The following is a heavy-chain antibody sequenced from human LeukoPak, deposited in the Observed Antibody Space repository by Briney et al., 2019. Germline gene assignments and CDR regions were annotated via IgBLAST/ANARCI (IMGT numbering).Heavy chain of an antibody. CDR2: ISWNSGSI. D-gene: IGHD6-19*01. J-gene: IGHJ6*02. Sequence: GGSLSLSCAASGFTFDDYAMHWVRQAPGKGLEWVSGISWNSGSIGYADSVKGRFTISRDNAKNSLYLQMNSLRAEDTALYYCAKDPRSYYYYGMDVWGQGTTVTVSS. CDR1: GFTFDDYA. CDR3: AKDPRSYYYYGMDV. V-gene: IGHV3-9*01.